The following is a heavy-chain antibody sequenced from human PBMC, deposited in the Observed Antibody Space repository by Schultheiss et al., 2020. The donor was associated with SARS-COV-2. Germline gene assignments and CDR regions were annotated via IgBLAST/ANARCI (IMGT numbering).Heavy chain of an antibody. V-gene: IGHV3-NL1*01. CDR1: GFTFSSFG. CDR3: VRDGPAASYGMDV. J-gene: IGHJ6*02. D-gene: IGHD2-2*01. Sequence: GGSLRLSCAASGFTFSSFGMHWVRQAPGKGLEWVSVIYSGGNTHYADSVRGRFIISRDNSKNTLYLQMTSLRVEDTAMYYCVRDGPAASYGMDVWGQGTTVTVSS. CDR2: IYSGGNT.